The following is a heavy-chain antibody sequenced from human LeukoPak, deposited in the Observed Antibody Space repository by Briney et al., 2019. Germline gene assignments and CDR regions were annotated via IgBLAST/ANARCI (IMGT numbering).Heavy chain of an antibody. D-gene: IGHD2-2*01. CDR3: ARDWPELGYCSSTSCSYCYYMDV. CDR1: GGSISSYY. CDR2: IYYSGST. J-gene: IGHJ6*03. Sequence: SETLSLTCTVSGGSISSYYWSWIRQPPGKGLEWIGYIYYSGSTNYNPSLKSRVTISVDTSKNQFSLKLSSVTAADTAVYYCARDWPELGYCSSTSCSYCYYMDVWGKGTTVTVSS. V-gene: IGHV4-59*01.